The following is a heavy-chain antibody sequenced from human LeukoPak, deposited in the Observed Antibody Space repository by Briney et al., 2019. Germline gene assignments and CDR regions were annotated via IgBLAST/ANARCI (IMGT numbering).Heavy chain of an antibody. J-gene: IGHJ6*03. CDR2: IYSSGST. CDR1: GGSISSYY. CDR3: ARDVVVPATANYYHYYYYMDV. D-gene: IGHD2-2*01. Sequence: SETLSLTCTVSGGSISSYYWSWIRQPAGKGLEWIGRIYSSGSTNYNPSLKSRVTMSVDTSKNQFSLKLSSVTAADTAVYYCARDVVVPATANYYHYYYYMDVWGKGTAVTISS. V-gene: IGHV4-4*07.